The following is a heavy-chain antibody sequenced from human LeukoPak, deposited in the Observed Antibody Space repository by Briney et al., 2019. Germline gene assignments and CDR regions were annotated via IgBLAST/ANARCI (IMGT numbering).Heavy chain of an antibody. CDR1: GGSITTYY. Sequence: SETLSLTCTVSGGSITTYYWNWIRQVPGKGLEWIGYIHYSGSTTYNNYHPSLKSRVTISLDTSKNHFSLRLNSVTAADTAVYFCARAPPRGGWFDPWGQGTLVTVSS. V-gene: IGHV4-59*13. J-gene: IGHJ5*02. CDR3: ARAPPRGGWFDP. CDR2: IHYSGSTTYN. D-gene: IGHD3-10*01.